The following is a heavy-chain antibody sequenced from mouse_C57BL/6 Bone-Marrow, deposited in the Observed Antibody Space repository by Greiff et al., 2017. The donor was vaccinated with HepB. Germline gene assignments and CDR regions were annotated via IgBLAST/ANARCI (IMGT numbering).Heavy chain of an antibody. V-gene: IGHV1-50*01. J-gene: IGHJ1*03. CDR1: GYTFTSYW. D-gene: IGHD2-2*01. CDR3: ARGYHWYFDV. Sequence: QVQLQQPGAELVKPGASVKLSCKASGYTFTSYWMQWVKQRPGQGLEWIGEIDPSDSYTNYNQKFKGKATLTVDTSSSTAYMQLSSLTSEDSAVYYCARGYHWYFDVWGTGTTVTVSS. CDR2: IDPSDSYT.